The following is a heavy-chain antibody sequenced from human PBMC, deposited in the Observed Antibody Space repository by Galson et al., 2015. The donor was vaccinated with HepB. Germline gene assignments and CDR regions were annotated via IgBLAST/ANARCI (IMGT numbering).Heavy chain of an antibody. D-gene: IGHD7-27*01. V-gene: IGHV3-21*01. J-gene: IGHJ2*01. CDR1: GFTFSDYS. Sequence: SLRLSCAASGFTFSDYSMNWVRQAPGKGLEWVSSISPSGRNTYHADSLKGRFTISRDNAKNSLYLQMNSLSDEDTAVYYCAREISGEGFDLWGRGTLVTVSS. CDR2: ISPSGRNT. CDR3: AREISGEGFDL.